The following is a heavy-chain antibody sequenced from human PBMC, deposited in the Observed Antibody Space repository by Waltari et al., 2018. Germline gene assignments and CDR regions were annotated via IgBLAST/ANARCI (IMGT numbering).Heavy chain of an antibody. CDR2: IYYSGST. D-gene: IGHD3-22*01. V-gene: IGHV4-39*07. J-gene: IGHJ1*01. Sequence: QLQLQESGPGLVKPSETLSLTCTVSGGSLSSSSSYWGWIRQPPGKGLEWIGSIYYSGSTYYNPSLKSRVTISVDTSKNQFSLKLSSVTAADTAVYYCARVHYYDSSGYQRYFQHWGQGTLVTVSS. CDR1: GGSLSSSSSY. CDR3: ARVHYYDSSGYQRYFQH.